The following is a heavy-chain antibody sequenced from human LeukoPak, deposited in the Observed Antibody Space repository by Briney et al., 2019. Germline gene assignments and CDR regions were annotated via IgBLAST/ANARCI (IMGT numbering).Heavy chain of an antibody. CDR3: ARGQYRLPGVDY. D-gene: IGHD2-15*01. J-gene: IGHJ4*02. CDR2: INHSGST. CDR1: GGSFSGYY. V-gene: IGHV4-34*01. Sequence: SETLSLTCAVYGGSFSGYYWSWIRQPPGKGLEWIGEINHSGSTNYNPSLKSRVTISVDTAKNQFSLKLSSVTAADPAVYYCARGQYRLPGVDYWGQGTLVTVSS.